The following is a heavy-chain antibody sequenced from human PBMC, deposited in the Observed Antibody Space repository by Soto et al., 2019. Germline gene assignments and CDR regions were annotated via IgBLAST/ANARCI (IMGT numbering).Heavy chain of an antibody. D-gene: IGHD1-26*01. CDR3: ARDKIKGAPDYLDS. V-gene: IGHV3-30-3*01. J-gene: IGHJ4*02. Sequence: QEQLVESGGDVVQPGRSLTLSCAASGFTFSANAMHWVRQAPGKGLEWVAVIAYDGTIKIYRDSVKGRFTISRYDSKSTLYLQMNSLRPEDTAVYYCARDKIKGAPDYLDSWGQGTLVTVSS. CDR1: GFTFSANA. CDR2: IAYDGTIK.